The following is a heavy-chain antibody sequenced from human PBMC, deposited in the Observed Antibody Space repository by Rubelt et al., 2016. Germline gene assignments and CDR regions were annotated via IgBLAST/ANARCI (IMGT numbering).Heavy chain of an antibody. Sequence: GKGLEWISYISSSAYTIYYADSVKGRFTISRDNAKSSVYLQMNSLRAEDTAIYYCARLSPYWYFDLWGRGTPVTVSS. V-gene: IGHV3-11*01. CDR3: ARLSPYWYFDL. CDR2: ISSSAYTI. J-gene: IGHJ2*01.